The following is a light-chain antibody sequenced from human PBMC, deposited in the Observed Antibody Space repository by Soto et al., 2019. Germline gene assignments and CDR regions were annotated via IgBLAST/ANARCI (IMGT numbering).Light chain of an antibody. CDR3: QQYVSAPIT. Sequence: EIVLTQSPGTLSLSPGEEATLSCRASQSVDSNYLAWYQQKPGQTPRLIIYGASGRADGIPHRFSGSGFGTDFTLTISKVEPEDFAVYYCQQYVSAPITFGQGTRLEIK. CDR1: QSVDSNY. CDR2: GAS. J-gene: IGKJ5*01. V-gene: IGKV3-20*01.